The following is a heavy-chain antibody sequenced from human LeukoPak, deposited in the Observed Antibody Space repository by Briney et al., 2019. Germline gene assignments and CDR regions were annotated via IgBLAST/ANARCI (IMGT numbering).Heavy chain of an antibody. D-gene: IGHD2-2*01. CDR3: ARVLAVPAAFYFYYGLDV. Sequence: GGPVRLSCAASGFTFSTYWMSWVRQAPGKGLEWVANIKQDGSQKYYGDSVKGRFTISRDNAKNSLYLQMNSLRAEDTAVYFCARVLAVPAAFYFYYGLDVWGQGTPGSVSS. CDR2: IKQDGSQK. V-gene: IGHV3-7*04. J-gene: IGHJ6*02. CDR1: GFTFSTYW.